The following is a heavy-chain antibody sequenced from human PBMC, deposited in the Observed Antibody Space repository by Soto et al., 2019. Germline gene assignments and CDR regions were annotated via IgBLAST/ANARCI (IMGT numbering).Heavy chain of an antibody. D-gene: IGHD5-18*01. CDR2: ISSSSSYI. Sequence: EVQLVESGGGLVKPGGSLRLSCAASGFTFSSYSMNWVRQAPGKGLEWVSSISSSSSYIYYADSVKGRFTISRDNAKNSLQLQINSLKAEDTADYYCARDHPGYSYGYELGYGGQGTLVTVSS. J-gene: IGHJ4*02. CDR3: ARDHPGYSYGYELGY. V-gene: IGHV3-21*01. CDR1: GFTFSSYS.